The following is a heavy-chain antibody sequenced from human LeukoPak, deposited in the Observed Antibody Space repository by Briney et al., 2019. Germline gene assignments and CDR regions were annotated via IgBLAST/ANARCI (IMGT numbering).Heavy chain of an antibody. CDR1: GFTFGNYA. J-gene: IGHJ4*02. D-gene: IGHD3-9*01. Sequence: GGSLRLSCVASGFTFGNYAMSRVRQAPGKGLEWVSAITGSGGITYYADSVKGRFTISRDNSKNTLYLQMNSLRAEDTAVYYCAKWGDYDVLTGYYDPDYWGQGTLVTVSS. V-gene: IGHV3-23*01. CDR2: ITGSGGIT. CDR3: AKWGDYDVLTGYYDPDY.